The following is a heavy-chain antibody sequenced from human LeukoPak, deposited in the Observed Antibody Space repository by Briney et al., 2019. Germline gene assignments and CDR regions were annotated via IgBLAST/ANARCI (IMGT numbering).Heavy chain of an antibody. CDR1: GFTFSDYN. Sequence: PGGSLRLSCAASGFTFSDYNMHWVRQAPGKGLEWVTVISYDGSNKYYADSVKGRFTISRDNSKNTLHLQMNSLRAEDTAVYYCARVGSTVTALGDAFDIWGQGTMVTVSS. V-gene: IGHV3-30*03. CDR3: ARVGSTVTALGDAFDI. D-gene: IGHD4-17*01. CDR2: ISYDGSNK. J-gene: IGHJ3*02.